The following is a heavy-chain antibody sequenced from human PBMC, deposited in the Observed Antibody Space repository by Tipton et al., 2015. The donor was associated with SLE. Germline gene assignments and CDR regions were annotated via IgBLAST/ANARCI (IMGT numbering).Heavy chain of an antibody. CDR1: GGSISSNY. V-gene: IGHV4-59*08. CDR3: ARGRVTWRGAIVGVDV. J-gene: IGHJ6*02. Sequence: TLSLTCSVSGGSISSNYWIWIRQPPGKGLEWIGYISYGGGTNYNPSLKSRVTMSVDTAKNQFSLKLTSVTAADTAVYYCARGRVTWRGAIVGVDVWGQGTTVNVSS. D-gene: IGHD2-21*02. CDR2: ISYGGGT.